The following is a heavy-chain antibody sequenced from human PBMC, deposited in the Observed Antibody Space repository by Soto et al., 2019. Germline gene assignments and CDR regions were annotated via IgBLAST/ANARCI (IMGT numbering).Heavy chain of an antibody. V-gene: IGHV3-33*06. CDR1: GFTFSSYG. CDR2: IWYDGSKK. D-gene: IGHD6-13*01. J-gene: IGHJ4*02. Sequence: QVQLVESGGGVVQPGRSLRLSCAASGFTFSSYGMHWVRQAPGKGLEWVAIIWYDGSKKYYADSLKGRFTISRDNSKNTLYIQMNCLRAEETAVYYCAKGGGAAAGIDYWGRGTLVTVSS. CDR3: AKGGGAAAGIDY.